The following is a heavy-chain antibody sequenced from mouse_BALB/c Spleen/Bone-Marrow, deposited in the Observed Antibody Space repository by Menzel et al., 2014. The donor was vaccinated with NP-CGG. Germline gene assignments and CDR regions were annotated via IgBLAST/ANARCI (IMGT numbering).Heavy chain of an antibody. CDR2: INPSTGYT. J-gene: IGHJ2*01. V-gene: IGHV1-7*01. CDR3: ARDHPHYFDY. CDR1: GYTFTSYW. Sequence: QVQLQQPGAELAKPGASVKMSCKASGYTFTSYWMHWVKQRPGQGLEWIGYINPSTGYTEYNQKFKDKATLTADKSSSTAYMQLSSLTSEDSAVYYCARDHPHYFDYWGQGTTLTVSS.